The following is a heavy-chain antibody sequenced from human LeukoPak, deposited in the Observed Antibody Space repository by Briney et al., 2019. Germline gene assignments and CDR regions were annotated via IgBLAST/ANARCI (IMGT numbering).Heavy chain of an antibody. CDR3: ARGHPERNFDY. V-gene: IGHV1-2*02. Sequence: ASVKVSCKASGYTFTDYFIHWVRQAPGQGLEWMGWITPNSGGTNYAQRFQGRVTMTWDTSISTAYLEVTRLISDDTAVYYCARGHPERNFDYWGQGTLVTVSS. J-gene: IGHJ4*02. CDR2: ITPNSGGT. CDR1: GYTFTDYF.